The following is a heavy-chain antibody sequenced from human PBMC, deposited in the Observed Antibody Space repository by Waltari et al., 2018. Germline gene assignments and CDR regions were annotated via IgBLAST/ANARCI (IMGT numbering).Heavy chain of an antibody. Sequence: VQLVQSGAEVKKPGASVKVSCKVSGYTLPELSMHWVRQAPGKGLEWIGGVYPEDGETSYAQKFQGRVTMTEDTSTDTAYMELSSLRSEDTAVYYCATPQNPAAGTSAFDIWGQGTMVTVSS. V-gene: IGHV1-24*01. CDR2: VYPEDGET. CDR3: ATPQNPAAGTSAFDI. J-gene: IGHJ3*02. D-gene: IGHD6-13*01. CDR1: GYTLPELS.